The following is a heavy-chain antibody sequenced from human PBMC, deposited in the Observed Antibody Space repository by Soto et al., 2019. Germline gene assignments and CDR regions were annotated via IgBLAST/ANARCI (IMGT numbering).Heavy chain of an antibody. Sequence: GESLKISCKGSGYSSTSHWIGWVRQMPGKGLEWLGGIWPGDSDTRSSPSFQGQVTISADKSITTAYLQCSSLKASDTAMYYCARRGDRFVMDVWSQGTTVTVSS. D-gene: IGHD2-21*02. CDR2: IWPGDSDT. J-gene: IGHJ6*02. V-gene: IGHV5-51*01. CDR3: ARRGDRFVMDV. CDR1: GYSSTSHW.